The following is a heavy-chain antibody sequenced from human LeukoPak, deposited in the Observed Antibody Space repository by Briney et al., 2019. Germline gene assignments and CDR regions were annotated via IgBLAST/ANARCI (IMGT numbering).Heavy chain of an antibody. Sequence: GGSLRLSCAASGFTFSSFWMSWIRQAPGKGLEWVSSISSSSSYIYYADSVKGRFTISRDNAKNSLYLQMNSLRAEDTAVYYCARSFHGRIAVAGTSFDYWGQGTLVTVSS. J-gene: IGHJ4*02. CDR1: GFTFSSFW. CDR2: ISSSSSYI. V-gene: IGHV3-21*01. CDR3: ARSFHGRIAVAGTSFDY. D-gene: IGHD6-19*01.